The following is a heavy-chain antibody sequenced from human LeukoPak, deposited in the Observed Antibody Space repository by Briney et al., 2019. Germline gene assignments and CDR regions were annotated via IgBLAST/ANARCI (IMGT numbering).Heavy chain of an antibody. V-gene: IGHV3-30*18. D-gene: IGHD1-26*01. J-gene: IGHJ6*02. CDR2: ISYDGSNK. Sequence: GGSLRLSCAASGFTFSSYGMHWVRQAPGKGLEWVAVISYDGSNKYYADSVKGRFTISRDNSKNTLYLQMNSLRAEDTAVYYCAKKHIVGATGYYYYGMDVWGQGTTVTVSS. CDR3: AKKHIVGATGYYYYGMDV. CDR1: GFTFSSYG.